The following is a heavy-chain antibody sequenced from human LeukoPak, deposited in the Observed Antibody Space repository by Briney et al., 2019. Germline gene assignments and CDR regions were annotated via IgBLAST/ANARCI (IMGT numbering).Heavy chain of an antibody. Sequence: GGSLRLSCAASGFTFSSYSMNWVRQAPGKGLEWVSSSSSSSSYIYYAGSVKGRFTISRDNAKNSLYLQMNSLRAEDTAVYYCARVVRPYYMDVWGKGTTVTVSS. CDR3: ARVVRPYYMDV. J-gene: IGHJ6*03. CDR2: SSSSSSYI. V-gene: IGHV3-21*01. CDR1: GFTFSSYS.